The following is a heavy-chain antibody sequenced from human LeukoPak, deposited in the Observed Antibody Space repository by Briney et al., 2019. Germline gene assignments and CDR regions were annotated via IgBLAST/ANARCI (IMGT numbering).Heavy chain of an antibody. CDR1: GGSIRNYY. CDR2: IYSSGST. V-gene: IGHV4-59*01. D-gene: IGHD3-16*01. Sequence: SETLSLTCTVSGGSIRNYYWSWIRQPPGKGLEWIGYIYSSGSTNYNPSLKSRVTISVDTSKNQFSLKLNSVTAADTAVYYCVRDREEITALFYYYYMDVWGKGTTVTVSS. CDR3: VRDREEITALFYYYYMDV. J-gene: IGHJ6*03.